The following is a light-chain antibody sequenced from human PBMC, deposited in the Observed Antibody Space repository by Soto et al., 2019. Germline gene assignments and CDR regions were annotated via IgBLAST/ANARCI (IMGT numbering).Light chain of an antibody. CDR3: QQRSNWPRT. J-gene: IGKJ1*01. CDR2: DAS. Sequence: EIVLTQSPATLSLSPGERATLSCRASQSVSSYLAWYQQKPGQAPRLLIYDASNRATGIPARFSGSVSGTAFTLTISRLEPEDFADYYCQQRSNWPRTFGQGTKVEIK. CDR1: QSVSSY. V-gene: IGKV3-11*01.